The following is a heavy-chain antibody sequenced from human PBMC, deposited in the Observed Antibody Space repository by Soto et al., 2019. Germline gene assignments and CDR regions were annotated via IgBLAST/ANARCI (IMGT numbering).Heavy chain of an antibody. CDR2: IYYSGST. J-gene: IGHJ4*02. V-gene: IGHV4-30-4*01. CDR3: ARDAHYDSSGSNFDY. D-gene: IGHD3-22*01. Sequence: QVQLQESGPGLVKPSQTLSLTCTVSGGSISSGDYYWSWIRQPPGKVLEWIGYIYYSGSTYYNPSLKSRVTISVDTSKNQCSLKLSSVTAADTAVYYCARDAHYDSSGSNFDYWGQGTLVTVSS. CDR1: GGSISSGDYY.